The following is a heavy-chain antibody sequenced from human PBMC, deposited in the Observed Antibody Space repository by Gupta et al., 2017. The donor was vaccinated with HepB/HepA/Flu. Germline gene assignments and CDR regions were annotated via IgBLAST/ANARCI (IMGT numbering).Heavy chain of an antibody. CDR3: ARHTDRLVVNAFDM. Sequence: QLQLQESGPGLVKPSETLSLTCTVSGGSITSTNYFWGWIRQPPGKGLEWIGSIFYSGSTYYNPSLESRVSISIDTSKNQFSLKLNSVTAADTAVYYYARHTDRLVVNAFDMWGQGTMVIVSS. D-gene: IGHD2-21*01. J-gene: IGHJ3*02. CDR2: IFYSGST. CDR1: GGSITSTNYF. V-gene: IGHV4-39*01.